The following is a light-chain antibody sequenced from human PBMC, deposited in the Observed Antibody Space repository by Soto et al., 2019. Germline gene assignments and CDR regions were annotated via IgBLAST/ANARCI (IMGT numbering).Light chain of an antibody. CDR1: SSDVGFSNY. CDR2: DVS. Sequence: QSVLTQPASVSGSPGQSITISCTGTSSDVGFSNYVFRYQQHPGKAPKLIVSDVSNRPSGVSNRFSGSKSGNTASLTISGLQAEDEADYYCSSYTSSSTDVFGTGTKVTVL. J-gene: IGLJ1*01. V-gene: IGLV2-14*01. CDR3: SSYTSSSTDV.